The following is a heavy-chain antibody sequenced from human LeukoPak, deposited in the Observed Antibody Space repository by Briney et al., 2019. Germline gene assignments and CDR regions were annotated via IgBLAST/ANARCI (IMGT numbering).Heavy chain of an antibody. D-gene: IGHD6-13*01. CDR1: GGSISSYY. CDR2: IYYSGST. V-gene: IGHV4-59*01. CDR3: ARAGSSSGGYYFDC. Sequence: SETLSLTCTVSGGSISSYYWSWIRQPPGKGLEWIGYIYYSGSTNYNPSLKSRVTISVDTSKNQFSLKLGSVTAADTAVYYCARAGSSSGGYYFDCWGQGTLVTVSS. J-gene: IGHJ4*02.